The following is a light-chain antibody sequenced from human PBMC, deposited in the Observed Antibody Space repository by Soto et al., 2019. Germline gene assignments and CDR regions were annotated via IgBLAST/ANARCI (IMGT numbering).Light chain of an antibody. Sequence: DIQMTQSPSSLSASVGDRVTITCQASQDITNYLNWYQQKPGKAPKVLIYDAYNLETGVPSRFSGSGSGTDFPFTITSLQTEDIGTDYCQQYGNLPLTFGGGTKVEIK. CDR2: DAY. CDR3: QQYGNLPLT. CDR1: QDITNY. V-gene: IGKV1-33*01. J-gene: IGKJ4*01.